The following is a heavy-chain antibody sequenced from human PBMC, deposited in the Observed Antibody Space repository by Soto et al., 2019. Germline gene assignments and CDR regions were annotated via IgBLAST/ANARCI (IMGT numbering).Heavy chain of an antibody. CDR1: VDPISNYD. CDR2: FSDSGST. D-gene: IGHD2-15*01. CDR3: TRFGAQYYGGTRYPLAY. V-gene: IGHV4-59*01. Sequence: SETLYITCTVSVDPISNYDWSWIGQRPGNGLEWIAYFSDSGSTNYNPSLKSRVTISVDTSKNQFSLNLSSVTAADTAVYYCTRFGAQYYGGTRYPLAYRRQGTLVTVSS. J-gene: IGHJ4*02.